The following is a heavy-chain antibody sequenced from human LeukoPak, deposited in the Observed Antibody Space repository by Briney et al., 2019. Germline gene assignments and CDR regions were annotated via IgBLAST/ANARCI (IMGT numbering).Heavy chain of an antibody. D-gene: IGHD6-13*01. CDR2: ISYDGSNK. Sequence: GGSLRLSCAASGFTFSSYGMHWVRQAPGKGLEWVAVISYDGSNKYYEDSVKGRFTISRDNSKNTLYLQMNSLRAEDTAVYYCAKDGPGIAAAAIDYWGQGTLVTVSS. CDR1: GFTFSSYG. V-gene: IGHV3-30*18. J-gene: IGHJ4*02. CDR3: AKDGPGIAAAAIDY.